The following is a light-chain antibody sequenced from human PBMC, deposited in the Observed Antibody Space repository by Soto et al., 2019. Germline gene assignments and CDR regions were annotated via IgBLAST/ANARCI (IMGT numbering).Light chain of an antibody. Sequence: EIVMTQSTSTLSGSTGERATLSCGTSQSVSSSLAWYQQKPGQAPSLLIYGASTRATGIPARFSGSGYGTEFNLTISSLQSEDCAVYYCQQYKNWPWTFGQGTKVDIK. J-gene: IGKJ1*01. CDR2: GAS. CDR3: QQYKNWPWT. V-gene: IGKV3-15*01. CDR1: QSVSSS.